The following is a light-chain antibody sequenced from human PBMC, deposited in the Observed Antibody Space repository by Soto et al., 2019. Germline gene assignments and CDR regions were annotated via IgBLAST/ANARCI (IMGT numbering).Light chain of an antibody. CDR1: QSIVXXX. V-gene: IGKV3-20*01. CDR2: GSS. J-gene: IGKJ1*01. CDR3: XXYGSSPPT. Sequence: EIVLTQSPGTLSLSPGERATLSCKASQSIVXXXLAWYQRRPGQAPRLLIYGSSSRATDIPARFSGSGSGXDXXXXXXXLXXEDFAVYYCXXYGSSPPTFGQGTKVEFK.